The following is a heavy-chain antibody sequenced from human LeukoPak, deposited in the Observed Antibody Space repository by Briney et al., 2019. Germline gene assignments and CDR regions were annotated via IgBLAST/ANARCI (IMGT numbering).Heavy chain of an antibody. CDR2: IIPIFDTP. J-gene: IGHJ4*02. CDR3: ARAVQVTTGGLFDY. V-gene: IGHV1-69*06. D-gene: IGHD4-17*01. CDR1: GGTFSNYA. Sequence: APVKVSCKASGGTFSNYAISWVRQAPVQGLEWMGGIIPIFDTPNFAQKFQGRVTITADKSTSTAYMELSRLRSEDTAVYYCARAVQVTTGGLFDYWGQGTLVTVSS.